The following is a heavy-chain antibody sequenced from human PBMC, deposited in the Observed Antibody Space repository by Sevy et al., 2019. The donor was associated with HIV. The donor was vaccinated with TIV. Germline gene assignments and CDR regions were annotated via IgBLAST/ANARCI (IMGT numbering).Heavy chain of an antibody. Sequence: SETLSLTCTVSGYSISSGHYWGWVRQPPGKGLEWLGSIYHSGSTYQNPSLKSRVTVSVDPSKNQFSLELNSVTAADTALYYCARVRGAAGGTCDYWGQGILVTVSS. J-gene: IGHJ4*02. CDR2: IYHSGST. CDR1: GYSISSGHY. CDR3: ARVRGAAGGTCDY. V-gene: IGHV4-38-2*02. D-gene: IGHD6-13*01.